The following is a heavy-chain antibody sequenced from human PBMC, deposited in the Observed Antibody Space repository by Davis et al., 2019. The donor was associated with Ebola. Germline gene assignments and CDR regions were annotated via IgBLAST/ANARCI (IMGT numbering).Heavy chain of an antibody. Sequence: AASVKVSCKASGGTFSSYAISWVRQAPGQGLEWMGRIIPILGIANYAQKFQGRVTITADKSTSTAYMELSSLRSEDTAVYYCARDRDIDAFDIWGQGTMVTVSS. CDR3: ARDRDIDAFDI. V-gene: IGHV1-69*04. CDR2: IIPILGIA. CDR1: GGTFSSYA. D-gene: IGHD2-15*01. J-gene: IGHJ3*02.